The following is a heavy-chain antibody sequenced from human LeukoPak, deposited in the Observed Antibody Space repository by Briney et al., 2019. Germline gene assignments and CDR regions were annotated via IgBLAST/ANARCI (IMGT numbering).Heavy chain of an antibody. V-gene: IGHV1-18*01. CDR3: AAYCSGGSCYIR. CDR1: GYTFTSYG. J-gene: IGHJ4*02. CDR2: ISAYNGNT. Sequence: ASVKVSCKASGYTFTSYGTSWVRQAPGQGLEWMGWISAYNGNTNYAQKLQGRVTMTTDTSTSTAYMELRSLRSDDTAVYYCAAYCSGGSCYIRWGQGTLVTVSS. D-gene: IGHD2-15*01.